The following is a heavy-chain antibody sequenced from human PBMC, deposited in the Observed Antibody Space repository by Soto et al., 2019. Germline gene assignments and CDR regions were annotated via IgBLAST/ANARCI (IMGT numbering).Heavy chain of an antibody. Sequence: GGPLRLSCAASGFTFNNYAMNWVRQAPGKGLEWVAIISATGSSTYYADSVKGRFTISRDNSKNTLYLQMNSLRAEDTAVYYCARDQIAAAGYIDYWGQGTLVTVSS. CDR3: ARDQIAAAGYIDY. V-gene: IGHV3-23*01. CDR1: GFTFNNYA. D-gene: IGHD6-13*01. CDR2: ISATGSST. J-gene: IGHJ4*02.